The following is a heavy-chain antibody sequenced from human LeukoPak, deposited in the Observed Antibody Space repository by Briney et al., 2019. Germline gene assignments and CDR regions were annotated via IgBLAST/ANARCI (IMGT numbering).Heavy chain of an antibody. V-gene: IGHV3-30*04. D-gene: IGHD5-12*01. J-gene: IGHJ4*02. Sequence: GGSLRLSCAASGFTFSSYAMHWVRQAPGKGLEWVAVISYDGSNKYYADSVKGRFTISRDNSKNTLYLQMNSLRAEDTAVYYCARGSVIVAGYDYWGQGTLVTVSS. CDR2: ISYDGSNK. CDR1: GFTFSSYA. CDR3: ARGSVIVAGYDY.